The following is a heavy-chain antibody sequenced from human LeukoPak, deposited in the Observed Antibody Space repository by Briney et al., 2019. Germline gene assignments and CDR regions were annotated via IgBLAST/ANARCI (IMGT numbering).Heavy chain of an antibody. V-gene: IGHV4-59*01. CDR3: VGTIRTYCFDY. CDR2: IYYSGST. Sequence: KPSETLSLTCTVSGASIRSYYWSWIRQPPGKGLEWIGCIYYSGSTNYNPSLKSQVTISVDTSKNQYSLKLSSVNAADTAGYCCVGTIRTYCFDYWGQGTLVTVSS. J-gene: IGHJ4*02. D-gene: IGHD3-3*01. CDR1: GASIRSYY.